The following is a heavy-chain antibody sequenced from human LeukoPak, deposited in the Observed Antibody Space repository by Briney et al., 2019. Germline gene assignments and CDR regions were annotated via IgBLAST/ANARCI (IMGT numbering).Heavy chain of an antibody. CDR2: INPNSGGT. J-gene: IGHJ4*02. Sequence: ASVKVSCKASGYSFTSYGISWVRQAPGQGLEWMGWINPNSGGTNYAQKFQGRVTMTRDTSISTAYMELSRLRSDDTAVYYCARVISGWYFYWGQGTLVTVSS. CDR1: GYSFTSYG. D-gene: IGHD6-19*01. CDR3: ARVISGWYFY. V-gene: IGHV1-2*02.